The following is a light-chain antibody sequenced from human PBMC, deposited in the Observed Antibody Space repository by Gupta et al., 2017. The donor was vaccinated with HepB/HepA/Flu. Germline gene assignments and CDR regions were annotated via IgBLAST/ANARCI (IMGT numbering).Light chain of an antibody. CDR2: GAS. V-gene: IGKV3-20*01. Sequence: EIVLTQSPGTLSSSPGERATISCRASQSVSSSYLAWYQQKPGQAPRLLIYGASSRATGIPDRFSGSGSGTDFTLTISRLEPEDFAVYYCQQYGSSLWTFGQGTKVEIK. CDR3: QQYGSSLWT. CDR1: QSVSSSY. J-gene: IGKJ1*01.